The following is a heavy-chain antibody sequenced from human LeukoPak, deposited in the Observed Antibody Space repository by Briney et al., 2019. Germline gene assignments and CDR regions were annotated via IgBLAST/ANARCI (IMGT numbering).Heavy chain of an antibody. CDR1: GFTFSNAW. D-gene: IGHD3-10*01. V-gene: IGHV3-15*01. J-gene: IGHJ6*04. Sequence: GGSIRLSCAASGFTFSNAWMSWVRQAPGKGLEWVGRIKSKTDGGNTDYAAPVKGSFNISRDVSKNTLHLKMNSLKTEDTAVYYCTTDWSSITMVRGVMDVWGKGTTVTVSS. CDR2: IKSKTDGGNT. CDR3: TTDWSSITMVRGVMDV.